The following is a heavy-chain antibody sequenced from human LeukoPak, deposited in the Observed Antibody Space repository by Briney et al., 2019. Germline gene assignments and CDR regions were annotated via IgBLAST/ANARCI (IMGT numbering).Heavy chain of an antibody. CDR3: ARPYYDFWSGYSYYYYGMDV. V-gene: IGHV3-30-3*01. Sequence: GGSLRLSCAASGFTFGSYAMHWVRQAPGKGLEWVGVISYDGSNKYYADSVKGRFTISRDNSNNTLYLQMNSLRAEDTAVYYCARPYYDFWSGYSYYYYGMDVWGQGTTVTVSS. J-gene: IGHJ6*02. CDR1: GFTFGSYA. D-gene: IGHD3-3*01. CDR2: ISYDGSNK.